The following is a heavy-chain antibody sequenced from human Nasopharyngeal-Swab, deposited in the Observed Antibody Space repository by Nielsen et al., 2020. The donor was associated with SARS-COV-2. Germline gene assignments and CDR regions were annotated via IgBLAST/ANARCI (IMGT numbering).Heavy chain of an antibody. J-gene: IGHJ6*02. Sequence: SQTLSFTCAISGDSVSRNNAAWNWIRQSPSRGLEWLVRTYYRSQWYSDYAVSVKSRITINPDTAKNQFSLQLNSVTPEDTAVYYCARDRGALNVWGQGTTVTVSS. D-gene: IGHD3-10*01. CDR3: ARDRGALNV. CDR2: TYYRSQWYS. CDR1: GDSVSRNNAA. V-gene: IGHV6-1*01.